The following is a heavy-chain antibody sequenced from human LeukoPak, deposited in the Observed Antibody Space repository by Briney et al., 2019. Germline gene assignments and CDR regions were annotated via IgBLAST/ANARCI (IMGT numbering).Heavy chain of an antibody. CDR2: IGAGGTYT. CDR1: GFTFNNYA. V-gene: IGHV3-23*01. J-gene: IGHJ4*02. Sequence: GGSLRLSCAASGFTFNNYAMNWVRQAPGEGLQWVSGIGAGGTYTYYADSVKGRFTISRDNSKNTLYLQMNSLRAEDTAVYYCARDAVYSSSWQYYWGQGTLVTVSS. D-gene: IGHD6-13*01. CDR3: ARDAVYSSSWQYY.